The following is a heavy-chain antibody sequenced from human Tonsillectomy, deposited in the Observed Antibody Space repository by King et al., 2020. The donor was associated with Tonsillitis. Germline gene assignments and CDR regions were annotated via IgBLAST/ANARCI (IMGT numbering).Heavy chain of an antibody. CDR2: IYSGGSST. V-gene: IGHV3-23*03. D-gene: IGHD5-12*01. Sequence: VQLVESGGGLVQPGGSLRLSCAASGFIFSSYAMSWVRQAPGKGLEWVSVIYSGGSSTYYADSVKGRFTISRDNSKNTLYLQMNSLRAEDTAVYFCAKRGGYSGYGNFDYWGQGTLVTVSS. CDR1: GFIFSSYA. CDR3: AKRGGYSGYGNFDY. J-gene: IGHJ4*02.